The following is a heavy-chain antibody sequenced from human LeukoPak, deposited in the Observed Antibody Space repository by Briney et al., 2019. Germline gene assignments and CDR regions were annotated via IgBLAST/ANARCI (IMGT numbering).Heavy chain of an antibody. CDR3: ARSRRESNYDYYYYYMDV. J-gene: IGHJ6*03. Sequence: PSQTLSLTCTVSDDSISSGNYYWSWIRQPAGKGLEWIGRIYTSGSTNSNPSLKSRVTISVDTSKNQFSLKLSSVTAADTAVYYCARSRRESNYDYYYYYMDVWGKGITVTVSS. D-gene: IGHD4-11*01. CDR2: IYTSGST. CDR1: DDSISSGNYY. V-gene: IGHV4-61*02.